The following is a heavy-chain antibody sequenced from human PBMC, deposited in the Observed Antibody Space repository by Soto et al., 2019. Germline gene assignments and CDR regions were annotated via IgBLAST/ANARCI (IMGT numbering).Heavy chain of an antibody. Sequence: QAQLVQSGAEVKKPGASVKVSCKTSGYTFTAYYIHWVRQAPGQGLEWVGWINPKTGDTKYAQKFQGRVTMTGGTSLTTACVELGRLSSDATAVYYCARQLAYCGGDGYSDPIDYWGQGSLVTVSS. J-gene: IGHJ4*02. CDR2: INPKTGDT. CDR1: GYTFTAYY. D-gene: IGHD2-21*02. CDR3: ARQLAYCGGDGYSDPIDY. V-gene: IGHV1-2*02.